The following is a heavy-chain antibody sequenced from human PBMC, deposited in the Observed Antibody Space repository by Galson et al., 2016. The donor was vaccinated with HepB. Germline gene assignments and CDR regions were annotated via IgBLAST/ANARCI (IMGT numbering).Heavy chain of an antibody. CDR2: IYYRGTT. Sequence: TLSLTCTVSGASINSGGSYWSWIRQHPGKGLEWIGYIYYRGTTYYNPSLKSRVTMSLDTSKRQFFLKLTSLTAADTAIYYCAREMVTGTTNWFDPWGQGTLVTVSS. J-gene: IGHJ5*02. D-gene: IGHD1-14*01. V-gene: IGHV4-31*03. CDR3: AREMVTGTTNWFDP. CDR1: GASINSGGSY.